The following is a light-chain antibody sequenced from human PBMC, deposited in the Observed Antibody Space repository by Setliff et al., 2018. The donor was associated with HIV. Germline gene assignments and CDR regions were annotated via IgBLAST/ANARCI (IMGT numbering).Light chain of an antibody. CDR1: SSDVGGYNY. Sequence: QSALTQPRSVSGSPGQLVTISCTGTSSDVGGYNYVSWYQHLPGKAPKLMIYDVTKRPSGVPDRFSGSKSGNTASLTISGLQSEDEADYYCCSYAGSYTSLYVFGTGTKVTVL. J-gene: IGLJ1*01. CDR3: CSYAGSYTSLYV. V-gene: IGLV2-11*01. CDR2: DVT.